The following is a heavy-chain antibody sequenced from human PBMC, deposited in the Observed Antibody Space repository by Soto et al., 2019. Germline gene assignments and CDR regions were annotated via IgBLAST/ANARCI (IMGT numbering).Heavy chain of an antibody. V-gene: IGHV3-48*01. D-gene: IGHD3-16*01. CDR3: ASEGGKYNWFDP. Sequence: EVQLVESGGGLVQPGGSLRLSCAASGFTFSSYSMNWVRQAPGKGLEWVSYISSSSSAIYYADSVKGRFTSSRDNAQNALYLQMNSLRAEDTAVCYCASEGGKYNWFDPWGQGTLVTVSS. J-gene: IGHJ5*02. CDR1: GFTFSSYS. CDR2: ISSSSSAI.